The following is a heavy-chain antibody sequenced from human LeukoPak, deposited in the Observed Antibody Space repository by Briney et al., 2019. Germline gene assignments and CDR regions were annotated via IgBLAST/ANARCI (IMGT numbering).Heavy chain of an antibody. J-gene: IGHJ4*02. Sequence: GGSLRLSCAASGFTVSSNYMSWVRQAPGKGLEWVSVIYSGGNTYYADSVKGRFTISRDNSKNTLYLQMNSLRAEDTAVYYCAKESGYDVDLEYWGQGALVTVSS. V-gene: IGHV3-66*01. CDR1: GFTVSSNY. CDR3: AKESGYDVDLEY. CDR2: IYSGGNT. D-gene: IGHD5-12*01.